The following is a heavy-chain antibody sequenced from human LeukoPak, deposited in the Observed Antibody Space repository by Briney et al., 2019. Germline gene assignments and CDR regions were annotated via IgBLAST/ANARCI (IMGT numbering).Heavy chain of an antibody. CDR3: VRDSFDYYGMDV. CDR1: GYTFTGYY. V-gene: IGHV1-2*02. CDR2: INANSGAT. J-gene: IGHJ6*02. Sequence: ASVKVSCKASGYTFTGYYMNWVRQAPGQGLEWMGWINANSGATKYAQNFQGRVTMTRDTSISTAYMELSSLRSDDTAIYYCVRDSFDYYGMDVWGQGTTVTVSS.